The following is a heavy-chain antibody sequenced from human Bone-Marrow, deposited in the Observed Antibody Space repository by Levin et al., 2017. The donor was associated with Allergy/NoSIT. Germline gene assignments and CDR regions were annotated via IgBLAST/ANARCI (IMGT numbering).Heavy chain of an antibody. CDR3: ARDSQYIAAAGTYYYDGMDV. CDR1: GYTFTSYY. Sequence: ASVKVSCKASGYTFTSYYMHWVRQAPGQGLEWMGIINPSGGSTSYAQKFQGRVTMTRDTSTSTVYMELSSLRSEDTAVYYCARDSQYIAAAGTYYYDGMDVWGKGTTVTVSS. D-gene: IGHD6-13*01. J-gene: IGHJ6*04. CDR2: INPSGGST. V-gene: IGHV1-46*01.